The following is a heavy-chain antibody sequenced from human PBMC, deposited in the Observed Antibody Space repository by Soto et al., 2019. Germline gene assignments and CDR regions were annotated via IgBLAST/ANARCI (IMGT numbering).Heavy chain of an antibody. CDR2: ISPNGQGI. V-gene: IGHV3-23*01. CDR3: ANDRQYPRDYFHY. D-gene: IGHD4-4*01. J-gene: IGHJ4*02. CDR1: GFTVTSNG. Sequence: EVKLLESGGGLVQPGGSLRLSCGVSGFTVTSNGVSWVRQAPGKGLEWVSAISPNGQGIWSADSVKGRFTISRDISRNTVFLQMDSLRAQDTGVYYCANDRQYPRDYFHYWGQGTQVTVSS.